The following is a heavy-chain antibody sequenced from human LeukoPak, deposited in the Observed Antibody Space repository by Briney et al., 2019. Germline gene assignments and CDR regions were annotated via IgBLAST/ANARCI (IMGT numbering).Heavy chain of an antibody. CDR2: IYYSGST. CDR3: ARHDQGVTDY. CDR1: GGSISSYY. D-gene: IGHD3-10*01. J-gene: IGHJ4*02. Sequence: KPSETLSLTCTVSGGSISSYYWSWIRQPPGKGLEWIGYIYYSGSTNYNPSLKSRVTISVDTSKNQFSLKLSSVTAADTAVYYCARHDQGVTDYWGQGTLVTVSS. V-gene: IGHV4-59*08.